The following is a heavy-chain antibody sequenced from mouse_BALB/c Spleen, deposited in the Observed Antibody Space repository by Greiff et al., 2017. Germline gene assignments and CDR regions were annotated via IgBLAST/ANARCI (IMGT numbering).Heavy chain of an antibody. D-gene: IGHD1-1*01. CDR1: GFTFSSYA. CDR3: ARGGDYYGSSYPHWYFDV. CDR2: ISSGGST. J-gene: IGHJ1*01. V-gene: IGHV5-6-5*01. Sequence: EVKLVESGGGLVKPGGSLKLSCAASGFTFSSYAMSWVRQTPEKRLEWVASISSGGSTYYPDSVKGRFTISRDNARNILYLQMSSLRSEDTAMYYCARGGDYYGSSYPHWYFDVWGAGTTVTVSS.